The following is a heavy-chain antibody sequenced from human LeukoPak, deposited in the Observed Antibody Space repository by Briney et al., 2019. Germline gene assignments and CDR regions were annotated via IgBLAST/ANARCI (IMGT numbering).Heavy chain of an antibody. CDR3: AETTRFDP. CDR1: GGSISSSSYY. D-gene: IGHD4-17*01. Sequence: SETLSLTCTVSGGSISSSSYYRGWIRQPPGRGLEWIGSIYYSGSTYYNPSLKSRVTISVDTSKNQFSLKLSSVTAADTAVYYCAETTRFDPWGQGTLVTISS. CDR2: IYYSGST. J-gene: IGHJ5*02. V-gene: IGHV4-39*01.